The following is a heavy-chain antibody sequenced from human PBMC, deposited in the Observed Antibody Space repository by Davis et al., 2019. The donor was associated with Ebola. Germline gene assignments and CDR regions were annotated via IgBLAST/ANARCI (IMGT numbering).Heavy chain of an antibody. D-gene: IGHD3-10*01. Sequence: SVKVSCKASGGTFSRYGISWVRQAPGQGLEWMGGIIPIFGTANYAQKFQGRVTITADKSTSTAYMELSSLRSEDTAVYYCARDHDYYGSGSYYNWFDPWGQGTLVTVSS. CDR1: GGTFSRYG. CDR2: IIPIFGTA. J-gene: IGHJ5*02. V-gene: IGHV1-69*06. CDR3: ARDHDYYGSGSYYNWFDP.